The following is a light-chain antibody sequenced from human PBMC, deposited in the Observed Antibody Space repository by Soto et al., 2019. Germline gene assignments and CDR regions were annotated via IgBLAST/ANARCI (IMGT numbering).Light chain of an antibody. Sequence: QSVLTQSPSASGTPGQRVTISCSGSRSNIGTYTVNWYQQLPGTAPTLLIYRNHQRPSGVPDRFSGSKSGTSASLAISGPQSEDEADYYCAAWDDSLRAVVFGGGTQVTVL. CDR1: RSNIGTYT. V-gene: IGLV1-44*01. J-gene: IGLJ2*01. CDR2: RNH. CDR3: AAWDDSLRAVV.